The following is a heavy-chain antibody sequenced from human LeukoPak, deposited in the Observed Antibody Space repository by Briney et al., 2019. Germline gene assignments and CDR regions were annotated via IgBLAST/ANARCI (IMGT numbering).Heavy chain of an antibody. CDR1: GFTFDEYG. CDR3: ARGSSFSNY. D-gene: IGHD2-2*01. J-gene: IGHJ4*02. CDR2: SRNGGAS. Sequence: GGSLRLSCAASGFTFDEYGMTWVRQAPGKGLEWVSGSRNGGASGYAASVKGRFTISRDNAKNSLYLQMNRLRAEDTAFYYCARGSSFSNYWGQGTLVTVSS. V-gene: IGHV3-20*04.